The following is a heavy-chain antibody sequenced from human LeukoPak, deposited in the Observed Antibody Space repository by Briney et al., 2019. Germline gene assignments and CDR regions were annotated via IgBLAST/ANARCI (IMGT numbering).Heavy chain of an antibody. D-gene: IGHD1-1*01. V-gene: IGHV1-3*01. CDR3: ARERDDDPFDI. Sequence: VSVKVSCKASGDSSRTNAIVWLRQAPGQRPEWMGWISAGSGNTKYSQTFQDRLTLTRDTAASTVYMDLSSLRPEDTAVYFCARERDDDPFDIWGQGTLVIVSS. CDR2: ISAGSGNT. J-gene: IGHJ3*02. CDR1: GDSSRTNA.